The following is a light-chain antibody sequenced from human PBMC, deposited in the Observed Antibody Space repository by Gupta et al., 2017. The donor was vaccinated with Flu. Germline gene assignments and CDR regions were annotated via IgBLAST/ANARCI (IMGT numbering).Light chain of an antibody. J-gene: IGKJ2*01. CDR3: QQYYSPTYT. CDR2: WAS. CDR1: QSVLYSSNNNNY. Sequence: DIVMTQSPDSLAVSLGERATINCKSSQSVLYSSNNNNYLAWYQQKPGQPPKLLIYWASIRESGVPDRGSGSGSGTDFTLTISRLQAEDVAVYYCQQYYSPTYTFGQGTKLEI. V-gene: IGKV4-1*01.